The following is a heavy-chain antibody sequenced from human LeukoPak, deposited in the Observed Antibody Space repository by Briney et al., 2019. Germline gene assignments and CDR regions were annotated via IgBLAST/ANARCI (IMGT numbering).Heavy chain of an antibody. CDR1: GITLSNYG. CDR2: INDRGSRT. CDR3: AKRGVVIRVILVGFHKEAYYFDS. J-gene: IGHJ4*02. Sequence: GGSLRLSCAVSGITLSNYGMSWVRQAPGKGLEWVAGINDRGSRTNYADSVKGRFTISTDHPKNTLYLQMNSLRAEDTAVYFCAKRGVVIRVILVGFHKEAYYFDSWGQGALVTVSS. V-gene: IGHV3-23*01. D-gene: IGHD3-22*01.